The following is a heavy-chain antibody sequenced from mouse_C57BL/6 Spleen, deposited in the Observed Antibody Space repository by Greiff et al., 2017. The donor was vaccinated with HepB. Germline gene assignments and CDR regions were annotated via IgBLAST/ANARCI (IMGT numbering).Heavy chain of an antibody. CDR3: ARARYYYGSSYWYFDV. CDR1: GFTFSDFY. CDR2: SRNKANDYTT. V-gene: IGHV7-1*01. J-gene: IGHJ1*03. D-gene: IGHD1-1*01. Sequence: EVMLVESGGGLVQSGRSLRLSCATSGFTFSDFYMEWVRQAPGKGLEWIAASRNKANDYTTEYSASVKGRFIVSRDTSQSILYLQMNALRAEDTAIYYCARARYYYGSSYWYFDVWGTGTTVTVSS.